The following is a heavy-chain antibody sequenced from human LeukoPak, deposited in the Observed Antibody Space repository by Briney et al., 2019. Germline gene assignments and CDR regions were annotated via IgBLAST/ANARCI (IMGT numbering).Heavy chain of an antibody. CDR1: GGTFSSYA. CDR3: ARGPDIVLIESYMDV. D-gene: IGHD2-8*01. CDR2: IIPIFGTA. Sequence: SVKVSCKASGGTFSSYAISWVRQVPGQGLEWMGGIIPIFGTANYAQKFQGRVTITADESTSTAYMELSSLRSEDTTAYYCARGPDIVLIESYMDVWGKGTTVTVSS. J-gene: IGHJ6*03. V-gene: IGHV1-69*13.